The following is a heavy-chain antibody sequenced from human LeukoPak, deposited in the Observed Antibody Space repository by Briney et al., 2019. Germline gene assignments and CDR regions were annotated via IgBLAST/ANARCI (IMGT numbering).Heavy chain of an antibody. D-gene: IGHD2-21*02. V-gene: IGHV1-69*05. Sequence: ASVKVSCKASGGTFNSFTINWVRQAPGQGLEWMGGIIPIFGTADYAQKFQGRVTITTDESTTTAYMELSSLRSEDTAVYYCARDARPCGGDCYQDYWGQGTLVTVSS. CDR3: ARDARPCGGDCYQDY. J-gene: IGHJ4*02. CDR2: IIPIFGTA. CDR1: GGTFNSFT.